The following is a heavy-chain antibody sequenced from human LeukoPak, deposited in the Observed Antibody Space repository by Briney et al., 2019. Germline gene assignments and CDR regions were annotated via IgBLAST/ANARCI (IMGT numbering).Heavy chain of an antibody. CDR3: ARGYCTNGVCSAVHPNAQRRSYYTTHYYMDV. Sequence: GASVKVSCKASGYTFTGYYMDWVRQAPGQGLEWMGCINPNSGGTNYAQKFQGRVTMTRDTSISTAYMELSRLRSDDTAVYYCARGYCTNGVCSAVHPNAQRRSYYTTHYYMDVWGKGTTVTVSS. J-gene: IGHJ6*03. CDR1: GYTFTGYY. V-gene: IGHV1-2*02. D-gene: IGHD2-8*01. CDR2: INPNSGGT.